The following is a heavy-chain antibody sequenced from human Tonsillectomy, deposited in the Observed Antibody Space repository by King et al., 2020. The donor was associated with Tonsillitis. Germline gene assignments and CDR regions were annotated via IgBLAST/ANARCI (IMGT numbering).Heavy chain of an antibody. J-gene: IGHJ4*02. CDR1: AASISNGDCY. D-gene: IGHD3/OR15-3a*01. CDR3: ASYAYTFWTSIG. CDR2: ITYSGFT. Sequence: VQLQESAPGLVEPSQTLSLTCTVSAASISNGDCYWSWIRQHPGKGLEWIGCITYSGFTYYDPSLQSRVTMSVDTAKNQFSLKLISVAAADPAVYYCASYAYTFWTSIGWGQGTLVTVSS. V-gene: IGHV4-31*03.